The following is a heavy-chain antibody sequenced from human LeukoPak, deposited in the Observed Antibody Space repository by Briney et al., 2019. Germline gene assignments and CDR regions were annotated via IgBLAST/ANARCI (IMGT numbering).Heavy chain of an antibody. CDR1: GYTFTSYG. Sequence: ASVKVSCKASGYTFTSYGISWVRQAPGQGLEWMGWISAYNGNTKYAQKFQGRVTMTTDTSTSTANMELRSLRSDDTAVYYCARDRNRSHYKGRDPSRFDYWGQGTLVTVSS. D-gene: IGHD1-20*01. J-gene: IGHJ4*02. CDR2: ISAYNGNT. V-gene: IGHV1-18*01. CDR3: ARDRNRSHYKGRDPSRFDY.